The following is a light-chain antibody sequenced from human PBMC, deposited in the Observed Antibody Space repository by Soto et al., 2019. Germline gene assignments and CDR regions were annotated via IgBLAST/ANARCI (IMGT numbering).Light chain of an antibody. CDR2: GAS. CDR3: QQYETSPFT. CDR1: QSISSNY. J-gene: IGKJ3*01. V-gene: IGKV3-20*01. Sequence: EIVLTQSPGTLSLSPGERATLSCRASQSISSNYLAWYQQKPGQAPRLLIYGASSRASGIPDRFSGSGSGTAFTLTISRLEPEDFVVYYCQQYETSPFTFGPGTKVDIK.